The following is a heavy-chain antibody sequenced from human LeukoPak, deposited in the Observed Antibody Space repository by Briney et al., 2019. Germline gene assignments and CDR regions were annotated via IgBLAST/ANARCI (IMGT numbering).Heavy chain of an antibody. Sequence: GGSLRLSCAASGLTFSSYGMHWVRQAPGKGLEWVAFIRYDGSNKYYADSVKGRFTISRDNSKNTLYLQMNSLRAEDTAVYYCAKESYVNYYYYYMDVWGKGTTVTISS. V-gene: IGHV3-30*02. CDR3: AKESYVNYYYYYMDV. CDR2: IRYDGSNK. J-gene: IGHJ6*03. D-gene: IGHD3-10*02. CDR1: GLTFSSYG.